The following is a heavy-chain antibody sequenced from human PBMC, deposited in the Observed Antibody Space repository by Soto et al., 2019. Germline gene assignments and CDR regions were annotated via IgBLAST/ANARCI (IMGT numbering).Heavy chain of an antibody. CDR1: GFTFGDYA. CDR3: TRDHAEYCSGGSCYSDAFDI. Sequence: GGSLRLSCTASGFTFGDYAMSWFRQAPGKGLEWVVFIRSKAYGGTTEYAASVKGRFTISRDDSKSIAYLQMNSLKTEDTAVYYCTRDHAEYCSGGSCYSDAFDIWGQGTMVTVSS. D-gene: IGHD2-15*01. J-gene: IGHJ3*02. V-gene: IGHV3-49*03. CDR2: IRSKAYGGTT.